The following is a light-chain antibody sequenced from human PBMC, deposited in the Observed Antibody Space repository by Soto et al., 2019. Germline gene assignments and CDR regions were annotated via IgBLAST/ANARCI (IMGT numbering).Light chain of an antibody. CDR3: QQYNNCPPWT. V-gene: IGKV3-15*01. CDR2: GAS. Sequence: EIVMTQSPATLSVSPGERATLSCRASQSVSSNLAWYQQKPGQAPRLLIYGASTRATGIPARLSGSRSGTESKLTISSLQSEACALDYCQQYNNCPPWTFGQGTKLEIK. J-gene: IGKJ2*02. CDR1: QSVSSN.